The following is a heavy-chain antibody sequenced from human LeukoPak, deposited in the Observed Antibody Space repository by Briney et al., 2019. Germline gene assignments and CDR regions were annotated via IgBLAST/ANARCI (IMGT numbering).Heavy chain of an antibody. CDR1: GFTFSSSA. J-gene: IGHJ4*01. Sequence: GVSLRLSCAASGFTFSSSAMSWVRQAPGKGLEWVSSITAAGGGANYPDSVKGRFTISRDNSKNTVYLQMNSLRVEDTAVYHCGKERYGSSSVVDYWGHGTLVTVFS. D-gene: IGHD6-6*01. V-gene: IGHV3-23*01. CDR2: ITAAGGGA. CDR3: GKERYGSSSVVDY.